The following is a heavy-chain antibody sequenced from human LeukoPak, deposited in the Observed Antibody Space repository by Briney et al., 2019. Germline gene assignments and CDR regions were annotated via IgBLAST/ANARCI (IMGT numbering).Heavy chain of an antibody. D-gene: IGHD6-13*01. CDR2: INHSGST. CDR1: GGSFSSGYYC. V-gene: IGHV4-34*01. Sequence: SETLSLTCSISGGSFSSGYYCWGWVRQPPGKGLEWIGEINHSGSTNYNPSLKSRVTISVDTSKNQFSLKLSSVTAADTAVYYCARGRRKEQLALSLFDYWGQGTLVTVSS. CDR3: ARGRRKEQLALSLFDY. J-gene: IGHJ4*02.